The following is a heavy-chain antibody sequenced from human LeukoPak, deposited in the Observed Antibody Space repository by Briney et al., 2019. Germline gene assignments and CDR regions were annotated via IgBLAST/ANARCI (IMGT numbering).Heavy chain of an antibody. CDR1: GYTFRNYG. V-gene: IGHV1-18*01. D-gene: IGHD2-2*01. CDR3: ATVGYCSSTSCYVLDI. Sequence: ASVKVSCKASGYTFRNYGISWVRRAPGQGLEWMGWISAYNGNTNYAQKLQGRVTMTTDTSTSTAYMELSSLRSEDTAVYYCATVGYCSSTSCYVLDIWGQGTMVTVSS. J-gene: IGHJ3*02. CDR2: ISAYNGNT.